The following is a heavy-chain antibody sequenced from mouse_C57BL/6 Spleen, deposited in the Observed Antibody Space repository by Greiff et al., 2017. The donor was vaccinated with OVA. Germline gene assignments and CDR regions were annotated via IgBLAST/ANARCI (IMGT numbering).Heavy chain of an antibody. CDR3: VRHGRGLRGDYYAMDY. Sequence: EVQLVESGGDLVKPGGSLKLSCAASGFTFSSYGMSWVRQTPDKRLEWVATISSGGSYTYYPDSVKGRFTISRDNAKNTLYLQMSSLKSEDTAMYYCVRHGRGLRGDYYAMDYWGQGTSVTVSS. CDR1: GFTFSSYG. J-gene: IGHJ4*01. D-gene: IGHD2-4*01. V-gene: IGHV5-6*01. CDR2: ISSGGSYT.